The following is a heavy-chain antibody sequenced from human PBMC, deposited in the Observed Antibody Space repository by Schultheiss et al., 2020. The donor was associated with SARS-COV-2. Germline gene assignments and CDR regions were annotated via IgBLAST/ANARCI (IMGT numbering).Heavy chain of an antibody. CDR2: ISSYNGNT. CDR3: ARDNLNVPAVQNWFDP. V-gene: IGHV1-18*01. CDR1: GYTFTSYG. D-gene: IGHD2-2*01. Sequence: ASVKVSCKASGYTFTSYGISWVRQAPGQGLEWMGWISSYNGNTNYAQNLQGRVTMTTDPSTSTAYMELRSLRSDDTAVYYCARDNLNVPAVQNWFDPWGQGTLVTVSS. J-gene: IGHJ5*02.